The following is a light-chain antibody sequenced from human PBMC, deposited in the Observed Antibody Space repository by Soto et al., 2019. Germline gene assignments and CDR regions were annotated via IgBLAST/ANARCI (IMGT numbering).Light chain of an antibody. CDR2: AAS. CDR3: QQSYITPYT. J-gene: IGKJ2*01. CDR1: QSISVH. V-gene: IGKV1-39*01. Sequence: DIQMTQSPSSLSASVGDTVTITCRASQSISVHLNWYQQKGGKVPKLLIYAASNLYGGVPSRFSGSGSETDFALTISSLQPEDFATYYCQQSYITPYTFGQGTRLEIK.